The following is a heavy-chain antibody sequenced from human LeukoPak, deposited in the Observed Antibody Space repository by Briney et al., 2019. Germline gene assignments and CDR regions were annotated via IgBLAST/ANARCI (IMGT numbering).Heavy chain of an antibody. Sequence: GGSLRLSCAASGFTFSSYSMNWVRQAPGKGLEWVSSISSSSSYIYYADSVKGRFTISRDNAKNSLYLQMNSQRAEDTAVYYCAREGSSTWDYWGQGTLVTVSS. V-gene: IGHV3-21*01. CDR1: GFTFSSYS. D-gene: IGHD2-2*01. CDR2: ISSSSSYI. CDR3: AREGSSTWDY. J-gene: IGHJ4*02.